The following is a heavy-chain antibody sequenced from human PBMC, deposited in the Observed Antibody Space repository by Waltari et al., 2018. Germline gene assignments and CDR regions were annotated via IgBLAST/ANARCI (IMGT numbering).Heavy chain of an antibody. CDR3: ARAHSGSYSYVNWFDP. CDR2: IYHSGST. CDR1: CYPISSHYY. Sequence: QVQLQESGPGLVKPSETLSLPCSLSCYPISSHYYWGWSRQPPEKGLEWIGSIYHSGSTYYNPSLKSRVTISIDTSKNQFSLRLSSVTAADTAVYYCARAHSGSYSYVNWFDPWGQGTLVTVSS. J-gene: IGHJ5*02. V-gene: IGHV4-38-2*02. D-gene: IGHD1-26*01.